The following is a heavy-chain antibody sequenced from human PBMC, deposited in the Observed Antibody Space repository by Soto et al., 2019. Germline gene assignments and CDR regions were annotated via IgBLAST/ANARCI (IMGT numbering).Heavy chain of an antibody. CDR3: ARRRYCGYDCYHKHYYGMDV. V-gene: IGHV1-69*08. Sequence: QVQLVQSGAELKKPGSSVKVSCRASGDTFSSYAVNWVRQAPGRGLEWMGRIITVLGTTDYAQKFKGRVTVTAEKTTNTVYMELSSLRSEDTAVYYCARRRYCGYDCYHKHYYGMDVWGQGTTVTVAS. CDR1: GDTFSSYA. D-gene: IGHD2-21*01. J-gene: IGHJ6*02. CDR2: IITVLGTT.